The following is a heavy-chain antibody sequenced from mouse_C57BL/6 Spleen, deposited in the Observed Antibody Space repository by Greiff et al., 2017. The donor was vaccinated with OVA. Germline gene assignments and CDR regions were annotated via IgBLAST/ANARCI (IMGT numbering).Heavy chain of an antibody. CDR3: ARRDFYYSNLYFDY. CDR1: GYTFTDSY. Sequence: VQLVESGAELVRPGASVKLSCKASGYTFTDSYINWVKQRPGQGLEWIARIYPGSGNTYYNEKFKGKATLTAEKSSSTAYMQLSSLTSEDSAVYVCARRDFYYSNLYFDYWGQGTTLTVSS. D-gene: IGHD2-5*01. V-gene: IGHV1-76*01. CDR2: IYPGSGNT. J-gene: IGHJ2*01.